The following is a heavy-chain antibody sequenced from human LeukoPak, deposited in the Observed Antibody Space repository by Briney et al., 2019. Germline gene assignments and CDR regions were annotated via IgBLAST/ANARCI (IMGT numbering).Heavy chain of an antibody. CDR2: IKQDGKEK. J-gene: IGHJ4*02. V-gene: IGHV3-7*01. CDR3: ARWGRWTAEVRFFDY. Sequence: GGSLRLSCAASGFMFSSYWMTWVRQAPGKGLEWVANIKQDGKEKYYEDSVKGRFTISRDNVQNSLYLQMNSLRAEDTAVYYCARWGRWTAEVRFFDYWGQGTLVSVSS. D-gene: IGHD2-21*02. CDR1: GFMFSSYW.